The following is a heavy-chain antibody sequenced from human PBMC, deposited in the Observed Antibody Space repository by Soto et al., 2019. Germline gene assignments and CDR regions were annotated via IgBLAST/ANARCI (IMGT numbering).Heavy chain of an antibody. J-gene: IGHJ4*02. V-gene: IGHV3-21*04. Sequence: GGSLRLSCAASGFTFRRNNMNWVRQAPGKGLEWVASISSSGDYLYYADSVKGRFTISRDNSKNMLFLQINGLRAEDTAVYYCAKDPPTTGTTFDYWGRGTLVTVSS. D-gene: IGHD1-1*01. CDR2: ISSSGDYL. CDR1: GFTFRRNN. CDR3: AKDPPTTGTTFDY.